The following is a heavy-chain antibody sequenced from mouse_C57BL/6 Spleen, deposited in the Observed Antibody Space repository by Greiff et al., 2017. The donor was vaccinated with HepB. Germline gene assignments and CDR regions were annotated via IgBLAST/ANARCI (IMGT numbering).Heavy chain of an antibody. CDR2: ISYSGST. CDR3: ARGGFDYYGSPFDY. CDR1: GYSITSGYD. V-gene: IGHV3-1*01. Sequence: EVQLVESGPGMVKPSQSLSLTCTVTGYSITSGYDWHWIRHFPGNKLEWMGYISYSGSTNYNPSLKSRISITHDTSKNHFFLKLNSVTTEDTATYYCARGGFDYYGSPFDYWGQGTTLTVSS. D-gene: IGHD1-1*01. J-gene: IGHJ2*01.